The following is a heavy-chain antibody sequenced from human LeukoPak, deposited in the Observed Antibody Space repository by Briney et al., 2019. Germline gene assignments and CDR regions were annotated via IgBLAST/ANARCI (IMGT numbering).Heavy chain of an antibody. CDR2: ISYDGSNK. V-gene: IGHV3-30*18. CDR3: AKDRAGGYSGHKTGGYFDY. J-gene: IGHJ4*02. Sequence: PGRCLRLSCAASGFTFSSYGMHWVRQAPGKGLEWVAVISYDGSNKYYADSVKGRFTISRDNSKNTLYLQMNSLRAEDTAVYYCAKDRAGGYSGHKTGGYFDYWGQGTLVTVSS. D-gene: IGHD5-12*01. CDR1: GFTFSSYG.